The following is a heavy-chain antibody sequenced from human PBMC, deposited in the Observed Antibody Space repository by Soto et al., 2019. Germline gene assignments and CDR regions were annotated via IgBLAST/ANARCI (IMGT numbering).Heavy chain of an antibody. D-gene: IGHD3-3*01. V-gene: IGHV1-46*01. CDR2: INPSGGST. CDR1: GFTFTSYY. CDR3: ARDGINDFWSGTYYYGMDV. J-gene: IGHJ6*02. Sequence: ASLKVSCKASGFTFTSYYMHWVRQAPGQGLEWMGIINPSGGSTSYAQKFQGRVTMTRDTSTSTVYMELSSLRSEDTAVYYCARDGINDFWSGTYYYGMDVWGQGTTVTVSS.